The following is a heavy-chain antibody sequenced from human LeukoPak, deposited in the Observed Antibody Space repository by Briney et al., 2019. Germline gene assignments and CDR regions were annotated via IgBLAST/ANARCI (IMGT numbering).Heavy chain of an antibody. CDR3: ARANMVRGVGLFFDRNWFDP. CDR2: INPNSGGT. D-gene: IGHD3-10*01. Sequence: ASVKVSCKASEYTFTVYYMHWVRQAPGQGLEWMGWINPNSGGTNYAQKFQGRVTMTRDTSISTAYMELSGLRSDDTAVYYCARANMVRGVGLFFDRNWFDPWGQGALVTVSS. V-gene: IGHV1-2*02. CDR1: EYTFTVYY. J-gene: IGHJ5*02.